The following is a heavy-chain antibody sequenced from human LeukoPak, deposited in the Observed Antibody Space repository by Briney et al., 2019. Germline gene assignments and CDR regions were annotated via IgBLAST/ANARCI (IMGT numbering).Heavy chain of an antibody. Sequence: GGSLRLSCATSGFTYNTYAMGWVRQAPGKGLEWGSAISGSGGNTYYADSVKGRFTISRDNSKNTLYLHVNGLRAEDTAVYYCAKIPHPSYYFDYWGQGAVVTVSS. CDR1: GFTYNTYA. CDR3: AKIPHPSYYFDY. CDR2: ISGSGGNT. V-gene: IGHV3-23*01. J-gene: IGHJ4*02.